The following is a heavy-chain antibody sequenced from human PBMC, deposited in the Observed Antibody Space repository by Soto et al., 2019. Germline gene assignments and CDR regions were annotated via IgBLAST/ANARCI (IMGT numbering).Heavy chain of an antibody. D-gene: IGHD3-3*01. Sequence: PGGSLRLSCTTSGFIFASFAMTWVRQAPGKGLELVATISGSDGKTYYADSVKGRFSISRDASSNTLYLQMNSPRAAATAIYYFAKWSYLDYWGQGTRVTVSS. V-gene: IGHV3-23*01. CDR1: GFIFASFA. J-gene: IGHJ4*02. CDR3: AKWSYLDY. CDR2: ISGSDGKT.